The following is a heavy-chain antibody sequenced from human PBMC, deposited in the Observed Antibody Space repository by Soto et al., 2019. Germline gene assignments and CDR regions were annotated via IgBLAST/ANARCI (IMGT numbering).Heavy chain of an antibody. V-gene: IGHV4-4*02. J-gene: IGHJ4*02. CDR1: GGSINSRYW. D-gene: IGHD3-10*01. CDR2: IYHSGST. CDR3: ARDQNGSGNYYTRYFDY. Sequence: PSETLSLTCAVSGGSINSRYWWSWVRQSPGKGLEWIGEIYHSGSTNYNPYLKSRVTISVDKSKNQFSLNLSSVTAADTAVYYCARDQNGSGNYYTRYFDYWGQGTLVTVS.